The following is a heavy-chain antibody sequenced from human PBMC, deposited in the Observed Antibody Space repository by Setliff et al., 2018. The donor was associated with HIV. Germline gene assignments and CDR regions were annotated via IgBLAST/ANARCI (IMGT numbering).Heavy chain of an antibody. Sequence: SETLSLTCTVSGGSIISSSYYWGWIRQHPGKGLEWIGYTHYSGRTYHNPSLKSRVTISVDRSKNQFSLKLSSVTAADTAAYYCARAYGDIATYYYYYYMDVWGKGTTVTVS. D-gene: IGHD4-17*01. V-gene: IGHV4-31*03. CDR3: ARAYGDIATYYYYYYMDV. CDR2: THYSGRT. J-gene: IGHJ6*03. CDR1: GGSIISSSYY.